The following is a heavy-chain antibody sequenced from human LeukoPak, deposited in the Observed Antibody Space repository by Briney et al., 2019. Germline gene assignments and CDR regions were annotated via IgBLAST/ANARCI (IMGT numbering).Heavy chain of an antibody. CDR3: ARASAVVAASFSGYYYYMDV. D-gene: IGHD2-15*01. CDR1: GFTFSNYW. Sequence: GGSLRLSCAASGFTFSNYWMTWVRQAPGKGLEWVANIKHDGSEDYYLDSVKGRFTISRDNAKSSMWLQMNSLRAEDTAVYYCARASAVVAASFSGYYYYMDVWGKGTTVTVSS. J-gene: IGHJ6*03. CDR2: IKHDGSED. V-gene: IGHV3-7*03.